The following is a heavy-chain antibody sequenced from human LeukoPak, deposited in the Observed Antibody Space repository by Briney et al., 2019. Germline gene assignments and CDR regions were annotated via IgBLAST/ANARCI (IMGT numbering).Heavy chain of an antibody. CDR2: ISAYNGNT. D-gene: IGHD3-16*02. CDR1: GYTFTSYG. CDR3: ARGEYYDYVWGSYRSADY. V-gene: IGHV1-18*01. J-gene: IGHJ4*02. Sequence: ASVTVSCMASGYTFTSYGISWVRQAPGQGLEWMGWISAYNGNTNYAQKLQGRVTMTTDTSTSTAYMELRSLRSDDTAVYYCARGEYYDYVWGSYRSADYWGQGTLVTVSS.